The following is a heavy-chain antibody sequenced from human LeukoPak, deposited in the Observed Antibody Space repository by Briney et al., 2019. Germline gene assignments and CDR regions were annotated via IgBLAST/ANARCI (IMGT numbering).Heavy chain of an antibody. CDR1: GYTFTDYY. V-gene: IGHV1-46*01. J-gene: IGHJ4*02. D-gene: IGHD6-13*01. CDR3: ARGRTVSTSWYPYDY. CDR2: INPSGGST. Sequence: ASVKVSCKASGYTFTDYYMHWVRQAPGQGLEWMGIINPSGGSTSYAQKFQGGVTMTRDTSTSTVYMELSSLRSEDAAVYYCARGRTVSTSWYPYDYWGQGTLVTVSS.